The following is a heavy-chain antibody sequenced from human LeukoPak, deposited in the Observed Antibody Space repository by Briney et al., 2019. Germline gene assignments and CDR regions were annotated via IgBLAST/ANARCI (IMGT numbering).Heavy chain of an antibody. Sequence: SGGSLRLSCAASGFTFSSYEMKWVREATGKGGEWGSYISSSGSTIYYADSVKPRFTISTDNAKNSLYLQMNSLRAEDTAVYYCARLSSGWGFYYWGQGTLVTVSS. CDR1: GFTFSSYE. D-gene: IGHD6-19*01. CDR2: ISSSGSTI. CDR3: ARLSSGWGFYY. J-gene: IGHJ4*02. V-gene: IGHV3-48*03.